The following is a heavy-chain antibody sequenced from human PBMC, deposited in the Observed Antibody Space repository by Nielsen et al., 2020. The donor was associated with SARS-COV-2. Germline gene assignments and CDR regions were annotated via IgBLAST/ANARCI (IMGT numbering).Heavy chain of an antibody. CDR2: INPSGVV. CDR3: AAESRWSGMDV. J-gene: IGHJ6*02. Sequence: ASVKVSCKASGYTFTGYYMHWVRQAPGQGLEWMGIINPSGVVRYAQKFQDRVSLTRDTATSTVYMELSNLRFDDTAIYYCAAESRWSGMDVWGQGTTVTVSS. CDR1: GYTFTGYY. V-gene: IGHV1-46*01. D-gene: IGHD2-15*01.